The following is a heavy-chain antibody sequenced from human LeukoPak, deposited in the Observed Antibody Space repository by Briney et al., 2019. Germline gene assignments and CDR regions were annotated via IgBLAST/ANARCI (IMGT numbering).Heavy chain of an antibody. CDR2: INHSGST. D-gene: IGHD2-15*01. Sequence: PSETLSLTCTVYGGSFSGYYWSWIRQPPGKGLEWIGEINHSGSTNYNPSLKSRVTISVDTSKNQFSLKLSSVTAADTAVYYCARGVVAVAAKCHFDYWGQGTLVTVSS. V-gene: IGHV4-34*01. CDR1: GGSFSGYY. J-gene: IGHJ4*02. CDR3: ARGVVAVAAKCHFDY.